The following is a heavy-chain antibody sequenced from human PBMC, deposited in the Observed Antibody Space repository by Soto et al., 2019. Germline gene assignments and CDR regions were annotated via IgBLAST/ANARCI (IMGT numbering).Heavy chain of an antibody. D-gene: IGHD3-16*01. CDR1: GFSLNTRGVG. CDR2: IYWDDAK. CDR3: VHKAEGDRILDF. J-gene: IGHJ4*02. Sequence: QITLKESGPTLVKPTQTLTLTCTFSGFSLNTRGVGVGWIRQPPGKALEWLTLIYWDDAKEYSPSLKSRLTITTDTSKNQMVLIMTNMDPVDTATYYCVHKAEGDRILDFWGQGALVTVSS. V-gene: IGHV2-5*02.